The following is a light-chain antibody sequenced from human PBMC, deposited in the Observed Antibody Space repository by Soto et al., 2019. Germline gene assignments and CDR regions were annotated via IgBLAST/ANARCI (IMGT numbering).Light chain of an antibody. Sequence: QSVLPQPPSASGTPGQRVTISCSGSSSNIGSNTVNWYQQLPGTAPKLLIYNNNQRPSGVPARFSGSKSGTSASLAISGLQSEDEADYYCAAWDDSLNGYVFGTGTKLTVL. CDR3: AAWDDSLNGYV. V-gene: IGLV1-44*01. J-gene: IGLJ1*01. CDR2: NNN. CDR1: SSNIGSNT.